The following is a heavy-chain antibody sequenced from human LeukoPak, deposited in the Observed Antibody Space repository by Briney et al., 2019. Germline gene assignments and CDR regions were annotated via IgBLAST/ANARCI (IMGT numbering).Heavy chain of an antibody. D-gene: IGHD6-19*01. Sequence: GGSLRLSCAASGFTFNSYAMSWVRQAPGKGLEWVSAMSGSGGSTYYADSVKGRFTISRDNAKNTLYLQMNSLRAEDTAVYYCARESSGWYSDYFDYWGQGTLVTVSS. CDR2: MSGSGGST. V-gene: IGHV3-23*01. CDR1: GFTFNSYA. CDR3: ARESSGWYSDYFDY. J-gene: IGHJ4*02.